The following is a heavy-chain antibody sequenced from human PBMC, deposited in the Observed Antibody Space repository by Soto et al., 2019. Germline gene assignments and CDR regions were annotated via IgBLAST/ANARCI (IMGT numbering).Heavy chain of an antibody. CDR1: GGTFSSYA. J-gene: IGHJ5*02. D-gene: IGHD3-9*01. CDR2: IIPIFGTA. V-gene: IGHV1-69*01. Sequence: QVQLVQSGAEVKKPGSSVKVSCKASGGTFSSYAISWVRQAPGQGLEWMGGIIPIFGTANYAQKFQGRVTITADESTSTAYMELCSLRSEDTAVYYCARRAGMMGFDWLPTSWFDPWGQGTLVTVSS. CDR3: ARRAGMMGFDWLPTSWFDP.